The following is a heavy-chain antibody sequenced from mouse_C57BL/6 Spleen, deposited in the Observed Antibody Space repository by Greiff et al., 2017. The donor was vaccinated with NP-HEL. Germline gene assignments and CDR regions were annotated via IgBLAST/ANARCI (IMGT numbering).Heavy chain of an antibody. CDR1: GFTFSDYY. V-gene: IGHV5-12*01. J-gene: IGHJ4*01. D-gene: IGHD2-3*01. Sequence: EVKLMESGGGLVQPGGSLKLSCAASGFTFSDYYMYWVRQTPEKRLEWVAYISNGGGSTYYPDTVKGRFTISRDNAKNTLYLQMSRLKSEDTAMYYCARDGLMDYWGQGTSVTVSS. CDR2: ISNGGGST. CDR3: ARDGLMDY.